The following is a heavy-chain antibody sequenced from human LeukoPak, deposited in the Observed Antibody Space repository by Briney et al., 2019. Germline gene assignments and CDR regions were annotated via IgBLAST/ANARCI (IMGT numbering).Heavy chain of an antibody. V-gene: IGHV3-7*01. Sequence: GGSLRLSCAASGFTFSNYWMGWVRQAPGRGLEWVANINEDGSEKYYVDSVKGRFTISRDNGKNSLYLQINSLRAEDTAVYYCARGGYRYFDNWGQGTLVTVSS. D-gene: IGHD5-12*01. CDR2: INEDGSEK. J-gene: IGHJ4*02. CDR3: ARGGYRYFDN. CDR1: GFTFSNYW.